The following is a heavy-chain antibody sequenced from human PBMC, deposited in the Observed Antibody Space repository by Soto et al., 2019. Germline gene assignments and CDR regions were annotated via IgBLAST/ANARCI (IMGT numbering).Heavy chain of an antibody. D-gene: IGHD3-10*01. CDR1: GFTFSSYG. CDR3: STGGYFLDY. Sequence: QVQLVESGGGVVQPGRSLRLSCAASGFTFSSYGMHWVRQAPGKGLEWVAVISYDGSNKYYADSVKGRFTISRDNSKNTLYLQMNNLKMEDAAVYYCSTGGYFLDYWGQGTLVTVSS. J-gene: IGHJ4*02. CDR2: ISYDGSNK. V-gene: IGHV3-30*03.